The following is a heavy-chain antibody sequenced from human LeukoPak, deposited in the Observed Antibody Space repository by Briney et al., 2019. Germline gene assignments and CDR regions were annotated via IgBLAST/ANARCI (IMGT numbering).Heavy chain of an antibody. CDR3: AKGGYNFGFDY. J-gene: IGHJ4*02. V-gene: IGHV3-53*01. D-gene: IGHD5-18*01. CDR2: IASGSYT. Sequence: GGSLRLSCAASGLTVNNNYMNWVRQAPGKGLEWLSTVIASGSYTYYAASVKGRFTISRDNSKNTLHLQMNSLRAEDTAVYYCAKGGYNFGFDYWGQGTLVSVSS. CDR1: GLTVNNNY.